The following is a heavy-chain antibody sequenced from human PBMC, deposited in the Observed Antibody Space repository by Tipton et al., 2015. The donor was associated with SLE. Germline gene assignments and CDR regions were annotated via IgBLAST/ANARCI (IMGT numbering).Heavy chain of an antibody. J-gene: IGHJ6*03. Sequence: LRLSCLASGFTFSDYWMAWVRQSPGKGLQWVGEINESGRKNYNPSLKSRVTVSVDTSQKQISLNLRSVTAADTAVYYCARGRRTTYYNRYYFYMDVWGKGTTVTVSS. V-gene: IGHV4-34*01. CDR1: GFTFSDYW. D-gene: IGHD3-10*01. CDR3: ARGRRTTYYNRYYFYMDV. CDR2: INESGRK.